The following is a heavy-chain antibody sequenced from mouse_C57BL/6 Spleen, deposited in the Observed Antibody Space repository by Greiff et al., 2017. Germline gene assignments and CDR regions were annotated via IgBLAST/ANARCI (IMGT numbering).Heavy chain of an antibody. V-gene: IGHV3-6*01. D-gene: IGHD2-4*01. Sequence: EVKLQESGPGLVKPSQSLSLTCSVTGYSITSGYYWNWIRQFPGNKLEWMGYISYDGSNNYNPSLKNRSSITRDTSKNQFFLKLNSVTTEDTATYYCARGITTGDWYFDVWGTGTTVTVSS. CDR1: GYSITSGYY. CDR2: ISYDGSN. J-gene: IGHJ1*03. CDR3: ARGITTGDWYFDV.